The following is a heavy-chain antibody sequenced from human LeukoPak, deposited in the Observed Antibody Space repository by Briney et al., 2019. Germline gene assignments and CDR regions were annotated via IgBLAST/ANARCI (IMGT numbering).Heavy chain of an antibody. Sequence: GASVKVSCKASGYTFTSYGISWVRQAPGQGLEWMGWISAYNGNTNYAQKLQGRVTMTTDTSTSTAYMELRSLRSDDTAVYYCARDPLGTAMATEVEDYWGQGTLVTVSS. CDR2: ISAYNGNT. D-gene: IGHD5-18*01. V-gene: IGHV1-18*01. J-gene: IGHJ4*02. CDR1: GYTFTSYG. CDR3: ARDPLGTAMATEVEDY.